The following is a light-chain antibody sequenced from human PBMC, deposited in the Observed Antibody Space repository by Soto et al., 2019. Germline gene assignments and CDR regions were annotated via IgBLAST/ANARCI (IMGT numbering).Light chain of an antibody. CDR2: WAS. J-gene: IGKJ1*01. CDR3: QQHYNTPQP. Sequence: DIVMTQSPDSLAVSLGERATINCKSSQSVLHSSNNKNYLVWYQQKPGQSPKLLIYWASTRESGVPDRFSGSGSGTDFTLTINGLQAEDVAVYYCQQHYNTPQPFGQGTKVEIK. V-gene: IGKV4-1*01. CDR1: QSVLHSSNNKNY.